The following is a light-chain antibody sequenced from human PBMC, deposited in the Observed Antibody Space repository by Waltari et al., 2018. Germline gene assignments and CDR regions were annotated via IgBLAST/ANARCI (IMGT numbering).Light chain of an antibody. Sequence: SSELTQAPAVSVAFGQTVRFTCHGDILSDHSASWYQQKPGQAPVLVIYGKYNRPSGVPDRFSGSGSGNTASLTIAGVQAEDEADYYCCSRGSSGSSVVFGPGTKVSVL. CDR2: GKY. V-gene: IGLV3-19*01. CDR3: CSRGSSGSSVV. CDR1: ILSDHS. J-gene: IGLJ1*01.